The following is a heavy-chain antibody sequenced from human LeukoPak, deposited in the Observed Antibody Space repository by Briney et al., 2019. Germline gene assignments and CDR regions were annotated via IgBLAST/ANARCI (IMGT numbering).Heavy chain of an antibody. D-gene: IGHD3-22*01. CDR2: INHSGST. Sequence: SETLSLTCAVYGGSFSGYYWSWIRQPPGKGLEWIGEINHSGSTNYNPSLKSRVTISVDTSKNQFSLKLSSVTAADTAVYYCARRNYYDGRRGGYFQHWGQGTLVTVSS. CDR1: GGSFSGYY. CDR3: ARRNYYDGRRGGYFQH. J-gene: IGHJ1*01. V-gene: IGHV4-34*01.